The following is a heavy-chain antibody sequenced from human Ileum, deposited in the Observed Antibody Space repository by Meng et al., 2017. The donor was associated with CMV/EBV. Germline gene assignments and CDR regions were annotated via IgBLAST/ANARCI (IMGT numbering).Heavy chain of an antibody. CDR2: IYTSGST. D-gene: IGHD3-16*02. CDR1: RGSISSSH. V-gene: IGHV4-4*07. J-gene: IGHJ4*02. Sequence: HGRLEGSVPGLVQPPYSPALTATVWRGSISSSHWSWIRRPAGKGLELIGRIYTSGSTNYNPSLQSRVTMSVDTSKNQFSLKLSSVTAADTAVYYCAREVGGVWGSYRYFAYWGQGTLVTVSS. CDR3: AREVGGVWGSYRYFAY.